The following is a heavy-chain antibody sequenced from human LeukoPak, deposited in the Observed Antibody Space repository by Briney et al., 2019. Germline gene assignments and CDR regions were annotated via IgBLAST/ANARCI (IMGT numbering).Heavy chain of an antibody. CDR1: GYIFSNYW. J-gene: IGHJ4*02. V-gene: IGHV5-51*01. CDR3: ARLPTFHYPRTDEFVVSNFDF. D-gene: IGHD1-1*01. CDR2: IYPGDSET. Sequence: GESLKISCRASGYIFSNYWIGWVRQMPGKGLDWMGIIYPGDSETRYSPSFQGQVTISADRSISTAYLQWSSLKASDTAIYYCARLPTFHYPRTDEFVVSNFDFWGQGILVTVS.